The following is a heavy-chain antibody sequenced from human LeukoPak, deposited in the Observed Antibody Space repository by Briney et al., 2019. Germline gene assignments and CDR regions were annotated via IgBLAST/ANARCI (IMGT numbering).Heavy chain of an antibody. J-gene: IGHJ4*02. CDR2: TSGSGGST. CDR1: GFTFSSYA. CDR3: AKPILTAFGYFDY. D-gene: IGHD3-9*01. Sequence: PGGSLRLFCAASGFTFSSYAMSWVRQAPGKGLEWVSATSGSGGSTFYADSVKGRFTISRDNSKNTLYLQMNSLRAEDTAVYYCAKPILTAFGYFDYWGQGTLVTVSS. V-gene: IGHV3-23*01.